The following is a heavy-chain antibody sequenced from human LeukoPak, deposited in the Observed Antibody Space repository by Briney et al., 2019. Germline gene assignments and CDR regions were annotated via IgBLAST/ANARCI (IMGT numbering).Heavy chain of an antibody. V-gene: IGHV3-64*01. CDR1: GFTFSNYD. Sequence: GGSLRLSCAASGFTFSNYDMHWVRQAPGQGLEYVSIITSNGGSTFYANSVKGRFTISRDNSKNTLYLQMGSLRVDDMAVYYCRAVAATSDYWGQGTLVTVSS. D-gene: IGHD6-19*01. CDR2: ITSNGGST. CDR3: RAVAATSDY. J-gene: IGHJ4*02.